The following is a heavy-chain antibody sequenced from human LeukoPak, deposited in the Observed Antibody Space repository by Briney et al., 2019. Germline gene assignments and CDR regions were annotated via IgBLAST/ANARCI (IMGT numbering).Heavy chain of an antibody. Sequence: PGGSLRLSCAASGFTFSSYSMNWVRQAPGKGLEWVSSISSSSSYIYYADSVKGRFTISRDNAKNSLYLQMNSLRAEDTAVYYCAKVKGLWFGELYNNWFDPWGQGTLVTVSS. D-gene: IGHD3-10*01. CDR1: GFTFSSYS. J-gene: IGHJ5*02. CDR3: AKVKGLWFGELYNNWFDP. V-gene: IGHV3-21*04. CDR2: ISSSSSYI.